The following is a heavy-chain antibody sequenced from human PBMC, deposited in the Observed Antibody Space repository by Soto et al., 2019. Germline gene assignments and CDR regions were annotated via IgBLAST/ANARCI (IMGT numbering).Heavy chain of an antibody. Sequence: GGSLRLSCAASGFTFSDHYMDWVRQAPGKGLEWVGRIRNKANRYTTEYAASVRGRFTISRDDSRNSLFLQMNSLKAEDTAIYYCTRARSSAWGLDDLDVWGQGTMVTVSS. CDR2: IRNKANRYTT. D-gene: IGHD6-25*01. J-gene: IGHJ3*01. V-gene: IGHV3-72*01. CDR1: GFTFSDHY. CDR3: TRARSSAWGLDDLDV.